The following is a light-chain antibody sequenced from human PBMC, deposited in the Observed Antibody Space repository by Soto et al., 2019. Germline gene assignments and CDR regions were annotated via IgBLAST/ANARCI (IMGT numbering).Light chain of an antibody. CDR1: RSLFFSPARKDF. J-gene: IGKJ1*01. V-gene: IGKV4-1*01. CDR2: GAS. Sequence: TQSPESLAVSLGERATINCKSSRSLFFSPARKDFLSWFQKKPGQPPKLLCYGASTRAAGVPERFIGSGSATDFTLGITSLQAEDVGVYYCQQYHLTQSFGQGTKVEI. CDR3: QQYHLTQS.